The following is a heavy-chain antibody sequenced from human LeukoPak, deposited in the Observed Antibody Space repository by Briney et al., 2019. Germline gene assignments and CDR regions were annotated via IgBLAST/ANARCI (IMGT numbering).Heavy chain of an antibody. CDR3: AREPVAGHDY. J-gene: IGHJ4*02. Sequence: SETLSLTCTVSGGSISSYYWSWIRQPPGKGLEWIGYIYYSGSTNYNPSLKSRVTISVDTSKNQFSLKLSSVTAADTAVYYCAREPVAGHDYWGQGALVTVSS. CDR1: GGSISSYY. V-gene: IGHV4-59*12. D-gene: IGHD6-19*01. CDR2: IYYSGST.